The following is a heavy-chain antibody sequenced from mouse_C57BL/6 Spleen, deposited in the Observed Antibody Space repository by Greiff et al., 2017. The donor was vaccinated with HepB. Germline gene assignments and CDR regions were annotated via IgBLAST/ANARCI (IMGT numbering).Heavy chain of an antibody. J-gene: IGHJ2*01. V-gene: IGHV1-69*01. D-gene: IGHD1-1*01. CDR1: GYTFTSYW. CDR3: ARGTTVVATDY. CDR2: IDPSDSYT. Sequence: LQESGAELVMPGASVKLSCKASGYTFTSYWMHWVKQRPGQGLEWIGEIDPSDSYTNYNQKFKGKSTLTVDKSSSTAYMQLSSLTSEDSAVYYCARGTTVVATDYWGQGTTLTVSS.